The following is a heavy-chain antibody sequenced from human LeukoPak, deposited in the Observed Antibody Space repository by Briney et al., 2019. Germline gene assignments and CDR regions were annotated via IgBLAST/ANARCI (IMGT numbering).Heavy chain of an antibody. Sequence: GGTLRISCAASGFTFSSYGMSWVRQAPGKGLEWVSAISGSGVSTYYADSVKGRFTISRDNSKNTLYLQMNSLRAEDTAVYYCAKDLRITMIVVVIDRAGEFDYWGQGTLVTVSS. CDR3: AKDLRITMIVVVIDRAGEFDY. D-gene: IGHD3-22*01. CDR1: GFTFSSYG. V-gene: IGHV3-23*01. J-gene: IGHJ4*02. CDR2: ISGSGVST.